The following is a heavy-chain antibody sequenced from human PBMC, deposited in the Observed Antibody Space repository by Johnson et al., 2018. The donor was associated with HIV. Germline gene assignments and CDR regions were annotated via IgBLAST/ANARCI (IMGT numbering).Heavy chain of an antibody. V-gene: IGHV3-30-3*01. CDR2: ISYDGSNK. D-gene: IGHD3-9*01. J-gene: IGHJ3*02. CDR1: GFTFSSYA. CDR3: AKDLRVFDWFNAYDAFDI. Sequence: QMQLVESGGGVVQPGRSLRLSCAASGFTFSSYAMHWVRQAPGKGLEWVAVISYDGSNKYYADSVKGRLTISRDNSKNTLYLQMNSLRADDTAVYYCAKDLRVFDWFNAYDAFDIWGQGTMVTVSS.